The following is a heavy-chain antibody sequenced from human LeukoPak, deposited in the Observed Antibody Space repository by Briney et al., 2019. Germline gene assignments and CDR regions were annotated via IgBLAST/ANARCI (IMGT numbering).Heavy chain of an antibody. CDR1: GYRFTSYW. CDR3: ARLYGDYLNY. J-gene: IGHJ4*02. Sequence: GGSRQIPCKGSGYRFTSYWIGCVRQLPGKGLEWMGIIYPGDSDTRYSPSFRGQVTISADKSISTAYLQWSSLKASDTAMYYCARLYGDYLNYWGQGTLVTVSS. D-gene: IGHD4-17*01. CDR2: IYPGDSDT. V-gene: IGHV5-51*01.